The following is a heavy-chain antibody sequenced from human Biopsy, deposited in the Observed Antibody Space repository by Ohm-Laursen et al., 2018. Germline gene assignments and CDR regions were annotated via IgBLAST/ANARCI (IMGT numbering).Heavy chain of an antibody. V-gene: IGHV3-23*01. CDR3: ATTRSFDN. CDR2: ISGSGGNT. Sequence: GSLRLSCAASGFTFSDYAMNWVRQAPGKGLEWVSTISGSGGNTYYADSVRGRFTVSRDGSKSTLYLQMNSLRAEDTAVYYCATTRSFDNWGQGTLVTVSS. D-gene: IGHD5-24*01. J-gene: IGHJ4*02. CDR1: GFTFSDYA.